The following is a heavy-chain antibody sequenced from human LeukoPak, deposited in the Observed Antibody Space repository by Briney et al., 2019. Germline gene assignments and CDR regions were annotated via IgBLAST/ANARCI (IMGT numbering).Heavy chain of an antibody. CDR3: ASLVHYDRSGRYYPDY. V-gene: IGHV1-2*02. CDR1: GYTFTGYY. CDR2: INPNSGGT. Sequence: GASVKVSCKASGYTFTGYYMHWVRQAPGQGLEWMGWINPNSGGTNYAQKFQGRVTMTRDTSISTGYMELSRLTSDDTALYYCASLVHYDRSGRYYPDYWGQGTLVTVSS. D-gene: IGHD3-22*01. J-gene: IGHJ4*02.